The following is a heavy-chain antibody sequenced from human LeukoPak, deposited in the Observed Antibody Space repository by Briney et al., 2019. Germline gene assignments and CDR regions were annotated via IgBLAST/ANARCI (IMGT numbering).Heavy chain of an antibody. CDR2: INHSGST. CDR1: GGSFSGYY. CDR3: ARRGVRGVIFIHGMDV. D-gene: IGHD3-10*01. Sequence: SETLSLTCAVYGGSFSGYYWSWIRQPPGKGLEWIGEINHSGSTNYNPSLKSRVTISVDTSKNQFSLKLSSVTAADTAVYYCARRGVRGVIFIHGMDVWGRGTTVTVSS. V-gene: IGHV4-34*01. J-gene: IGHJ6*02.